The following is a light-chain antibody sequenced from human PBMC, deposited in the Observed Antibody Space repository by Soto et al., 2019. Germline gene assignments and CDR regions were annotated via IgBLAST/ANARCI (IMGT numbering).Light chain of an antibody. Sequence: DIQMTQSPSTLSASVGDRVTITCRASQSISSWLAWYQQKPGKAPKLLIYKASSLESGVPSWFSGSGSGTEFSLTISTLQPDGVAADYCEQYNSYSWTVGQGTKVEIK. V-gene: IGKV1-5*03. J-gene: IGKJ1*01. CDR1: QSISSW. CDR2: KAS. CDR3: EQYNSYSWT.